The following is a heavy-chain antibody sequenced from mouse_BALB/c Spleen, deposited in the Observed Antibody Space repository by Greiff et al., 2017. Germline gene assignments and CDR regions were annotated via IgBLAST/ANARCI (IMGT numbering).Heavy chain of an antibody. CDR3: ARDYYGSGTSYWYFDV. CDR2: INPNNGGT. J-gene: IGHJ1*01. D-gene: IGHD1-1*01. V-gene: IGHV1-18*01. CDR1: GYTFTDYN. Sequence: VQLQQSGPELVKPGASVKIPCKASGYTFTDYNMDWVKQSHGKSLEWIGDINPNNGGTIYNQKFKGKATLTVDKSSSTAYMELRSLTSEDTAVYYCARDYYGSGTSYWYFDVWGAGTTVTVSA.